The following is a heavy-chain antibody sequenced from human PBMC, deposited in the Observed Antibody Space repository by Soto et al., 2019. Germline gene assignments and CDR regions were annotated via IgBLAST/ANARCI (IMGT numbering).Heavy chain of an antibody. CDR3: ARGADNDYTHWFDP. CDR2: MNPNSGNA. J-gene: IGHJ5*02. V-gene: IGHV1-8*01. D-gene: IGHD4-4*01. CDR1: GYSFTRHD. Sequence: QVQLVQSGAEVRKPGASVRVSCKATGYSFTRHDINWLRQAAAQGLEWMGWMNPNSGNAVYAQKFQGIVTMTMTTTITTADIEVTSLTSEATAVYMYARGADNDYTHWFDPWGQGTLVTAST.